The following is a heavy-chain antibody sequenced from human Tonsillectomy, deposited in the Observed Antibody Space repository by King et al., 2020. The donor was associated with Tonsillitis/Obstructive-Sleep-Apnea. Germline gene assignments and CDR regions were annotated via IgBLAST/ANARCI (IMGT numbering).Heavy chain of an antibody. V-gene: IGHV1-69*01. D-gene: IGHD1-1*01. J-gene: IGHJ3*02. CDR2: IIPFFRTA. CDR1: GGTFGSYG. Sequence: VQLVQSGAEVKKPGSSVKVSCKASGGTFGSYGVTWVRQAPGQGLEWMGGIIPFFRTANHAQNFQGRVTISADESATTAYMELRSLRSDDTAVYYCARSNVEGRERGAFDIWGQGTMVTVSS. CDR3: ARSNVEGRERGAFDI.